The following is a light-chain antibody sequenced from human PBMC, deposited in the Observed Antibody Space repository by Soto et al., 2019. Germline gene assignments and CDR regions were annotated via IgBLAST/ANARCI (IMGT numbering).Light chain of an antibody. CDR3: CSYVGTDTYS. CDR1: SSDVGGYNY. Sequence: QSAVTQPRSVSGSPGQSVTISCTGTSSDVGGYNYVSWYQQHPGKAPELMIYDVTKRPSGVPDRFSGSKSGNTASLTISGLQAEDEADYYCCSYVGTDTYSFGTGTKVTVL. J-gene: IGLJ1*01. CDR2: DVT. V-gene: IGLV2-11*01.